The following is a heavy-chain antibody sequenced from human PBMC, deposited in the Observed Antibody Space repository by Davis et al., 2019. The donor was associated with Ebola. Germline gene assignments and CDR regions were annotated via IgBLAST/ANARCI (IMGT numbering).Heavy chain of an antibody. D-gene: IGHD1-26*01. V-gene: IGHV1-69*13. Sequence: AASVKVSCKASGGTFSSYAISWVRQAPGQGLEWMGGIIPIFGTANYAQKFQGRVTITADESTSTAYMELSSLRSEDTAVYYCASSWGNWFDPWGREPWSPSPQ. J-gene: IGHJ5*02. CDR3: ASSWGNWFDP. CDR2: IIPIFGTA. CDR1: GGTFSSYA.